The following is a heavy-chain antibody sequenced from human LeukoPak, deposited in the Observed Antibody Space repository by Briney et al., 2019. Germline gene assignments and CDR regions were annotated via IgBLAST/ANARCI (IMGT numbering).Heavy chain of an antibody. J-gene: IGHJ4*02. D-gene: IGHD6-13*01. V-gene: IGHV3-23*01. CDR1: GFTFSNYD. CDR3: AKAIAATGRWWIFDY. CDR2: ISGSGSST. Sequence: GGSLRLSCAAAGFTFSNYDMGWVRQAPGEGLEWVSSISGSGSSTYYADSVKGRFTISRDNPKNAQYLQMSSLRAEDTAVYYCAKAIAATGRWWIFDYWGQGTLVTVSS.